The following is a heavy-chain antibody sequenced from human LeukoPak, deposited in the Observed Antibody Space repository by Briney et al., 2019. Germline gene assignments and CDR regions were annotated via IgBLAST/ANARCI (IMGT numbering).Heavy chain of an antibody. Sequence: GGSLRLSFAASGFTFISNSMNWVRKAPGKGLKWFPSISSSSIYINYADSVKGRLTISRGNAKNSLYLQMNSLRVEDTAVYYCARDVGIAAAGTSSDWGQGSLVS. CDR3: ARDVGIAAAGTSSD. D-gene: IGHD6-13*01. CDR1: GFTFISNS. J-gene: IGHJ4*02. CDR2: ISSSSIYI. V-gene: IGHV3-21*01.